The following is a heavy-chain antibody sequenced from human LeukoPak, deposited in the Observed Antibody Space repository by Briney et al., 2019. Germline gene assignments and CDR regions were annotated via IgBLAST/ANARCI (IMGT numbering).Heavy chain of an antibody. CDR1: GFTFNNYA. J-gene: IGHJ4*02. D-gene: IGHD5-12*01. V-gene: IGHV3-23*01. Sequence: PVRSLSLSCAASGFTFNNYAMSRVRQAAGKGLEWVSTISGSGGSAYYADSVTGRFTISRDKSKHTPYPQMNSQMYAHPAVHYLATDRYSSYHVFDCWGQGTLVTVSS. CDR3: ATDRYSSYHVFDC. CDR2: ISGSGGSA.